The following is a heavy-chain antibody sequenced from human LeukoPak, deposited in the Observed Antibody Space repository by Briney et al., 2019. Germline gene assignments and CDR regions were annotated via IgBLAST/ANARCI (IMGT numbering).Heavy chain of an antibody. CDR3: ARARVRAFDI. V-gene: IGHV4-59*01. CDR2: IYYSGST. D-gene: IGHD4/OR15-4a*01. Sequence: SEALSLTCTVSGGSISSYYWSWIRQPPGKGLEWIGYIYYSGSTNYNPSLKSRVTISVDTSKNQFSLKLSAVTAADTAVYYCARARVRAFDIWGQGTMVTVS. J-gene: IGHJ3*02. CDR1: GGSISSYY.